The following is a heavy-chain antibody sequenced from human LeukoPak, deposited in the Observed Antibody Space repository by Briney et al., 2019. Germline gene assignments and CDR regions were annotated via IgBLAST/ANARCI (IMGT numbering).Heavy chain of an antibody. CDR3: ARRGYDSSGYYYAY. V-gene: IGHV4-39*01. J-gene: IGHJ4*02. D-gene: IGHD3-22*01. Sequence: SETLSLTCTVSGGSISSSSYYWGWIRQPPGKGLEWIGSIYYSGSTYYNPSLKSRVTISVATSKNQLSLKLSSVTAADTAVYYCARRGYDSSGYYYAYWGQGTLVTVSS. CDR1: GGSISSSSYY. CDR2: IYYSGST.